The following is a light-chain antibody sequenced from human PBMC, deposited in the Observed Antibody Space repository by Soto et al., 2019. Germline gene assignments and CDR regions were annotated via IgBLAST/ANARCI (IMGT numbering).Light chain of an antibody. Sequence: DILLTQSPGTLSLSPGERATLSCRASQSVSSSSLAWYQQKPGQAPRLLMYDASNRATGIPDRFSGSEYGTDFTLTISRLEPEDFAVYYCQQYGSSPWTFGQGTKVEIK. CDR3: QQYGSSPWT. CDR2: DAS. CDR1: QSVSSSS. V-gene: IGKV3-20*01. J-gene: IGKJ1*01.